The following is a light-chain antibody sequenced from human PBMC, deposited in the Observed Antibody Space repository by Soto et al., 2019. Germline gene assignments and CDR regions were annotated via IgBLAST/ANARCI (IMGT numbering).Light chain of an antibody. CDR2: DVS. CDR1: NNDIGADKF. Sequence: QSVLTQPASVSGSPGQSITITCTGSNNDIGADKFVSWYQQHPGEAPKLIIFDVSNRPSRVSHRFSGSKSCNPASLTLSRLQPADESDYYCTSFTTNLAVVFGTGTKVTVL. J-gene: IGLJ1*01. CDR3: TSFTTNLAVV. V-gene: IGLV2-14*03.